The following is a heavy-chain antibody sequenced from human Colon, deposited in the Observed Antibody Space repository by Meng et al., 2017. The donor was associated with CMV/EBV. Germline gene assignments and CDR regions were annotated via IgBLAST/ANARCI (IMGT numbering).Heavy chain of an antibody. Sequence: GESLKISCSASGFTFEDFAMHWVRQAPGKGLEWVALISSHGGNQYYADSVKGRFIISRDNSKNSLYLQINSLRPEDTAVYYCASRSYTYFDSGTHASMDVWGQGTAVTVSS. CDR1: GFTFEDFA. CDR3: ASRSYTYFDSGTHASMDV. J-gene: IGHJ6*02. CDR2: ISSHGGNQ. V-gene: IGHV3-30-3*01. D-gene: IGHD3-10*01.